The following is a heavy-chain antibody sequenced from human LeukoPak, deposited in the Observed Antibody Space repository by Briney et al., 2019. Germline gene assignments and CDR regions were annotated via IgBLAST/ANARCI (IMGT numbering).Heavy chain of an antibody. CDR1: GFTFSSYA. Sequence: GRSLRLSCAASGFTFSSYAMHWVRQAPGKGLEWVAVISYDGSNKYYADSVKGRFTISRDNSKNTLYLQMNSLRAEDTAVYYCARDRSQVPADLCYYYYGMDVWGKGTTVTVSS. D-gene: IGHD2-2*01. V-gene: IGHV3-30*04. CDR3: ARDRSQVPADLCYYYYGMDV. J-gene: IGHJ6*04. CDR2: ISYDGSNK.